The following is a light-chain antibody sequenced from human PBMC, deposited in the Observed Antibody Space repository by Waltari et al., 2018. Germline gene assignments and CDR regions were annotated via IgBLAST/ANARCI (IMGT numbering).Light chain of an antibody. J-gene: IGLJ3*02. V-gene: IGLV2-23*01. CDR1: DGAYVNL. Sequence: QSALTQPASVSGSDGQSITISCGDGAYVNLVPWYQQQPGKAPKVIIYEGNKRPSGLSDRFSGSTSGNTASLTIAGLQADAQADHYCCSYAGGTSWVFGGGTKLTVL. CDR3: CSYAGGTSWV. CDR2: EGN.